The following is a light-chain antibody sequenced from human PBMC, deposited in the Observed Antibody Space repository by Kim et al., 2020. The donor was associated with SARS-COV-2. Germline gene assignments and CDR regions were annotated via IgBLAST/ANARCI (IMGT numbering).Light chain of an antibody. CDR2: GAS. Sequence: ASVVDRVTITGRASQGIGNALGWYQQKPGIAPKFLIYGASSVQRGVPSRFSGSGSGTDFTLPISSLQPEDFATYYCLQDYNNPLTFGGGTKVDIK. V-gene: IGKV1-6*01. CDR3: LQDYNNPLT. CDR1: QGIGNA. J-gene: IGKJ4*01.